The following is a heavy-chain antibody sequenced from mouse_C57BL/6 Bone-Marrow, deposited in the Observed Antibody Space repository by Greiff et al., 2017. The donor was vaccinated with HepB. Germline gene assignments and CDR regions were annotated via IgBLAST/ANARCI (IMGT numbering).Heavy chain of an antibody. V-gene: IGHV1-15*01. CDR3: TRKVLLHYAMDY. Sequence: VQLQQSGAELVRPGASVTLSCKASGYTFTDYEMHWVKQTPVHGLEWIGAIDPETGGTAYNQKFKGKAILTADKSSSTAYMELRSLTSEDSAVYYCTRKVLLHYAMDYWGQGTSVTVSS. J-gene: IGHJ4*01. D-gene: IGHD2-10*01. CDR2: IDPETGGT. CDR1: GYTFTDYE.